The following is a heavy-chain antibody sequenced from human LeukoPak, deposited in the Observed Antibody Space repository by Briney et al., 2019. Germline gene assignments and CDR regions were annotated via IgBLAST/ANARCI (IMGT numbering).Heavy chain of an antibody. J-gene: IGHJ3*02. V-gene: IGHV1-46*01. CDR2: INPSVGST. Sequence: GASVKVSCKASGYTFTSHHIHWVRQAPGQGHEWMGIINPSVGSTNYGQKFQGRVTMTRDMSTSTVYMELSSLRSDDTAVYYCARASTHRYNWKSGQLNDAFDIWGQGTMVTVSS. CDR1: GYTFTSHH. D-gene: IGHD1-20*01. CDR3: ARASTHRYNWKSGQLNDAFDI.